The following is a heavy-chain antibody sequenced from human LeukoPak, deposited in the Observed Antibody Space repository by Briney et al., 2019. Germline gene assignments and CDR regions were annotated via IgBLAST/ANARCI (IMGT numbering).Heavy chain of an antibody. D-gene: IGHD1-26*01. CDR2: INHSGGT. V-gene: IGHV4-34*01. Sequence: SETLSLTCAVYGGSFSGYYWSWIRQPPGKGLEWIGEINHSGGTNYNPSLKSRVTISVDTSKNQFSLKLSSVTAADTAVYYCARGWAMGATGVARWFDPWGQGTLVTVSS. CDR3: ARGWAMGATGVARWFDP. CDR1: GGSFSGYY. J-gene: IGHJ5*02.